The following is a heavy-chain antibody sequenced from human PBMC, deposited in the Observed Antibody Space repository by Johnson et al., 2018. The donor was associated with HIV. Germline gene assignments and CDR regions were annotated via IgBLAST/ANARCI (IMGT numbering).Heavy chain of an antibody. Sequence: VQLVESGGGLIQPGGSLRLSCGASGFTFSRYWMHWVRQVPGKGLVWVSRINSDGSNTDFADSVKGRFTVSRDNAKNTLYLQLNSLRAEDTAVYYCAKGGYNWKFEGFDIWGQGTMVTVSS. V-gene: IGHV3-74*02. D-gene: IGHD1-20*01. CDR1: GFTFSRYW. CDR3: AKGGYNWKFEGFDI. J-gene: IGHJ3*02. CDR2: INSDGSNT.